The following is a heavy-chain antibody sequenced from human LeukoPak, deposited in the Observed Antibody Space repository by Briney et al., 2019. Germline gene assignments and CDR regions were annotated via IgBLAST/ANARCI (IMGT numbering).Heavy chain of an antibody. CDR1: GFTFSSYT. CDR2: ISSSSSYI. V-gene: IGHV3-21*01. CDR3: ARDRNYDYIWWSYRPDYFDY. D-gene: IGHD3-16*02. J-gene: IGHJ4*02. Sequence: PGGSLRLSCAASGFTFSSYTMNWVRQAPGKGLEWVSSISSSSSYIYYADSVKGRFTISRDNAKNSLYLQMNSLRAEDTAVYYCARDRNYDYIWWSYRPDYFDYWGQGTLVTVSS.